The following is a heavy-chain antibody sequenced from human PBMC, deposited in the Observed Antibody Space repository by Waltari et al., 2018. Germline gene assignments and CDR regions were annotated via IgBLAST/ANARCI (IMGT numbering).Heavy chain of an antibody. Sequence: EVQLLESGGGLVQPGGSLTLSCAASGFTFSSYAMSWVRQAPGKGLEGVSTISGSGVSTYDEDSVKGRFTISRDNSKNTLYLQMNSLRAEDTAVHYCAKAPGGDYYDSSGYNWFDPWGQGTLVTVSS. CDR1: GFTFSSYA. J-gene: IGHJ5*02. D-gene: IGHD3-22*01. CDR2: ISGSGVST. CDR3: AKAPGGDYYDSSGYNWFDP. V-gene: IGHV3-23*01.